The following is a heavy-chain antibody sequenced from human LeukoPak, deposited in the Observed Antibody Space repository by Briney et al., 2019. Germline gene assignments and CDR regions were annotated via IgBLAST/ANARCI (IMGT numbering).Heavy chain of an antibody. Sequence: RSGGSLRLSCAASGFTFSSYGMHWVRQAPGKGLEWVAVISYDGSNKYYADSVKGRFTISRDNSKNTLYLQMNSLRAEDTAVYYCAKAQHPYGSGSLFDYWGQGTLVTVSS. V-gene: IGHV3-30*18. J-gene: IGHJ4*02. CDR2: ISYDGSNK. CDR3: AKAQHPYGSGSLFDY. CDR1: GFTFSSYG. D-gene: IGHD3-10*01.